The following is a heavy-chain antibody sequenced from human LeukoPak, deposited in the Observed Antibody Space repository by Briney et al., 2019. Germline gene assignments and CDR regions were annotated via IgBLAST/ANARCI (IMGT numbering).Heavy chain of an antibody. CDR3: ARVAYFDFAPDY. V-gene: IGHV4-4*02. Sequence: NPSETLSLTCAVSGGSISSSNWWSWVRQPPGKGLEWIGEIYHSGSTNYNPSLKNRVTISVDKSKNQFSLKLSSVTAADTAVYYCARVAYFDFAPDYWGQGTLVTVSS. CDR1: GGSISSSNW. CDR2: IYHSGST. J-gene: IGHJ4*02. D-gene: IGHD3-9*01.